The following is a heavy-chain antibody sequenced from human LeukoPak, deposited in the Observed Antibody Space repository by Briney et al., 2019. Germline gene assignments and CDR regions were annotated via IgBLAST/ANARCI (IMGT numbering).Heavy chain of an antibody. V-gene: IGHV1-18*01. CDR2: ISAYNGNT. D-gene: IGHD3-3*01. Sequence: ASVKVSCKASGYTFTSYGISWVRQAPGQGLEWMGWISAYNGNTNYAQKLQGRVTMTTDTSTSTAYMELRSLRSDDTAVYYCARGGNFWSGYYTTQYAFDLWGQGTMVTVSS. CDR3: ARGGNFWSGYYTTQYAFDL. J-gene: IGHJ3*01. CDR1: GYTFTSYG.